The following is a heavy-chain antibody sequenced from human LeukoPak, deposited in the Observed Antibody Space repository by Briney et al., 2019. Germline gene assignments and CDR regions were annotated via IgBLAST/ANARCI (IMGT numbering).Heavy chain of an antibody. CDR3: ARVGDITGRQWLEIDY. Sequence: GGSLRLSCTASGFSFSIYSMNWVRQAPGKGLEWVSSISSSSSYIYYADSVKGRFTISRDNAKNSLYPQMNSLRAEDTAVYYCARVGDITGRQWLEIDYWGQGTLVTVSS. V-gene: IGHV3-21*01. CDR1: GFSFSIYS. J-gene: IGHJ4*02. D-gene: IGHD6-19*01. CDR2: ISSSSSYI.